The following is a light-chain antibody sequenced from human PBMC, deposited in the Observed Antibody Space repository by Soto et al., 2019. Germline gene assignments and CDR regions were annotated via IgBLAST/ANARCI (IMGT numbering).Light chain of an antibody. Sequence: AIQLTQSPSSLSASVGDRVTITCRASQGISSALAWYQQKPGKAPKLLIYDASSLESGVPSRFSGSGSGTDFTLTISSLQPEDFATYYCQQFNNYPRSLTFGGGTKVDI. CDR3: QQFNNYPRSLT. V-gene: IGKV1D-13*01. J-gene: IGKJ4*01. CDR1: QGISSA. CDR2: DAS.